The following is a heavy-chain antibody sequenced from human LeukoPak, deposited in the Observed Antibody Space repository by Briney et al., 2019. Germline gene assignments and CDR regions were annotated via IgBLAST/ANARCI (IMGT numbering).Heavy chain of an antibody. V-gene: IGHV4-34*01. CDR3: ARRVIVATTSPYYFDY. CDR2: INHSGST. Sequence: SETLSLTCAVYGGSFSGYYWSWIRQPPGKGLEWIGEINHSGSTNYNPSLKSRVTISVDTSKNQFSLKPSSVTAADTAVYYCARRVIVATTSPYYFDYWGQGTLVTVSS. D-gene: IGHD5-12*01. CDR1: GGSFSGYY. J-gene: IGHJ4*02.